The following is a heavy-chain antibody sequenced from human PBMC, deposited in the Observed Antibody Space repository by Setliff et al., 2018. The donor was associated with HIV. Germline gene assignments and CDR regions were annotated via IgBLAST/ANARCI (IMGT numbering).Heavy chain of an antibody. V-gene: IGHV4-39*07. D-gene: IGHD3-22*01. CDR1: GGSISSSSYY. Sequence: SETLSLTCTVSGGSISSSSYYWGWIRQPPGKGLEWIGSIYYSWSTYYNPSLKSRVTISVDTSKNQFSLKLYSVTAADTAVYYCATSRVVVLRFDPWGQGTLVTVSS. CDR3: ATSRVVVLRFDP. CDR2: IYYSWST. J-gene: IGHJ5*02.